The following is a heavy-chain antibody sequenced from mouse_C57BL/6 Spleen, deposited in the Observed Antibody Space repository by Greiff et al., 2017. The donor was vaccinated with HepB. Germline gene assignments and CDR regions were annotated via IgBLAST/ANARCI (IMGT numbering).Heavy chain of an antibody. CDR3: ARVYGSSYVPHYFDY. J-gene: IGHJ2*01. D-gene: IGHD1-1*01. CDR2: INPNNGGT. V-gene: IGHV1-18*01. CDR1: GYTFTDYN. Sequence: VHVKQSGPELVKPGASVKIPCKASGYTFTDYNMDWVKQSHGQSLEWIGDINPNNGGTIYNQKFKGKATLTVDKSSSTAYMELRSLTSEDTAVYYCARVYGSSYVPHYFDYWGQGTTLTVSS.